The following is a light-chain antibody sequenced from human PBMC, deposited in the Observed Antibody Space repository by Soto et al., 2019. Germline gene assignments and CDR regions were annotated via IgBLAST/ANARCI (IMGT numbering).Light chain of an antibody. CDR3: QHRSDWPLT. CDR2: DAS. Sequence: EIVLTQSPATLSLSPGERAILSCRASQNVSSFLAWYQQKPGQAPRLLIYDASNRATGIPARFSGSGSGTDFTLTISSLEPEDFAVYYCQHRSDWPLTFGGGTKVEIK. CDR1: QNVSSF. V-gene: IGKV3-11*01. J-gene: IGKJ4*01.